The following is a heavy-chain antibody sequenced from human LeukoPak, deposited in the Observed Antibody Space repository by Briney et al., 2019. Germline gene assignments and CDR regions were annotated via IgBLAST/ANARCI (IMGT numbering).Heavy chain of an antibody. V-gene: IGHV3-30*04. CDR1: GFTFSTYA. D-gene: IGHD6-19*01. CDR2: TSYNGNNN. J-gene: IGHJ5*02. Sequence: PGRSLRLSCAASGFTFSTYALHWVREAPGKGLEWVAVTSYNGNNNYYTDSVKGRFTISRDNSKNTLYLQMNSLRVEDTAVYHCARALNSAWHNIDHWGQGTLVTVPS. CDR3: ARALNSAWHNIDH.